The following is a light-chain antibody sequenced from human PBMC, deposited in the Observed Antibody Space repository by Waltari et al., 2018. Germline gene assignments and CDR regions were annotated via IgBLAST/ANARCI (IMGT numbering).Light chain of an antibody. CDR2: AAS. Sequence: DIQMTQSPSSLSASVGDRVTITCRASQGISNSLAWYQQKPGKAPKLLLSAASTLESGVPSRFRGSGSGTDYTFTISSLQPEDFATYYCQQYYHTRQITFGPGTKVDFK. CDR1: QGISNS. CDR3: QQYYHTRQIT. J-gene: IGKJ3*01. V-gene: IGKV1-NL1*01.